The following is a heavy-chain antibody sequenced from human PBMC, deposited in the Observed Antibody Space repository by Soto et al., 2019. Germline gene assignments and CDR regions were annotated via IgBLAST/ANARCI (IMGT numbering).Heavy chain of an antibody. V-gene: IGHV2-5*08. CDR3: AHRQAKWLVLNYFDY. D-gene: IGHD6-19*01. CDR2: IYWDDDK. J-gene: IGHJ4*02. Sequence: SGPTLVNRTQTLTLTCTFSGFSLSTSGRCGSRIGQPPGKALEWLALIYWDDDKRYSPSLKSRLTITKDTSKNQVVLTMTNMDPVDTATYYCAHRQAKWLVLNYFDYWGQGTLVTVSS. CDR1: GFSLSTSGRC.